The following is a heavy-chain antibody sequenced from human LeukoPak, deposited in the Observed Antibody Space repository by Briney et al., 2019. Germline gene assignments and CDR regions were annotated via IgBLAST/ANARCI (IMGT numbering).Heavy chain of an antibody. CDR2: IYTSGST. CDR3: ARDITIFGVIDAFDI. Sequence: SETLSLTCTVSGGSISSGSYYWSWIRQPAGKGLEWIGRIYTSGSTNYNPSLKSRVTVSVDTSKNQFSLKLSSVTAADTAVYYCARDITIFGVIDAFDIWGQGTMVTVSS. J-gene: IGHJ3*02. V-gene: IGHV4-61*02. D-gene: IGHD3-3*01. CDR1: GGSISSGSYY.